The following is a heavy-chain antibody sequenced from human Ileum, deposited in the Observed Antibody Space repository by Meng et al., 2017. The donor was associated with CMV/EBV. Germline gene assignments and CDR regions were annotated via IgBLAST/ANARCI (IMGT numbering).Heavy chain of an antibody. CDR2: IYTSGTT. J-gene: IGHJ4*02. D-gene: IGHD3-10*01. Sequence: QVQLQDPGPGLVKTPGTLSLTCYVSGGSISNYYWSWIRQPAGKGLEWIAHIYTSGTTNYNPSLKSRVTMSVDTSRNQFSLKLTSVTAADTAVYYCARNYGSGNWNFFHYWGQGTLVTVSS. V-gene: IGHV4-4*07. CDR3: ARNYGSGNWNFFHY. CDR1: GGSISNYY.